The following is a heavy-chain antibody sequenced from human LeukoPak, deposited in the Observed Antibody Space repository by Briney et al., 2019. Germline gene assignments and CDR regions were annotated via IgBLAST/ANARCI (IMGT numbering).Heavy chain of an antibody. CDR1: GFTFSSYA. CDR2: ISGSGGST. V-gene: IGHV3-23*01. D-gene: IGHD6-25*01. CDR3: AKASAADILYNYGMDV. J-gene: IGHJ6*02. Sequence: GGSLRLSCAASGFTFSSYAMSWVRQAPGKGLEWGSAISGSGGSTYYADSVKGRFTISRDNSKNTLYLQMNSLRAEDTAVYYCAKASAADILYNYGMDVWGQGTTVTVSS.